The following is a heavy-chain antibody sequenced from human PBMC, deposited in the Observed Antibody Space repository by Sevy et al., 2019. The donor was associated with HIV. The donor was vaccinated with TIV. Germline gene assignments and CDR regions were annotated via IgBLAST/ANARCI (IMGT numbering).Heavy chain of an antibody. D-gene: IGHD2-2*01. CDR2: ISSSSSYI. V-gene: IGHV3-21*01. CDR1: GFTFSSYS. CDR3: ARQVVPAAMPDYYYYGMDV. J-gene: IGHJ6*02. Sequence: GGSLRLSCAASGFTFSSYSMSWVRQAPGKGLEWVSSISSSSSYIYYADSVKGRFTISRDNAKNSRYLQMNSLRAEDTAVYSCARQVVPAAMPDYYYYGMDVWGQGTTVTVSS.